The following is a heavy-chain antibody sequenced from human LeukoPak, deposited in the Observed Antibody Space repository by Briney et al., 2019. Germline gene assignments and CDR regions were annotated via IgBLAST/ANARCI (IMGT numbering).Heavy chain of an antibody. D-gene: IGHD1-7*01. J-gene: IGHJ6*02. CDR1: GFTFSSYG. CDR3: ARDQAVTGTTTFDYYYYGMDV. Sequence: PGGSLRLSCAASGFTFSSYGMHWVRQAPGKGLEWVAVIWYDGSNKYYADSVKGRFTISRDNSKNTLYLQMNSLGAEDTAVYYCARDQAVTGTTTFDYYYYGMDVWGQGTTVTVSS. CDR2: IWYDGSNK. V-gene: IGHV3-33*01.